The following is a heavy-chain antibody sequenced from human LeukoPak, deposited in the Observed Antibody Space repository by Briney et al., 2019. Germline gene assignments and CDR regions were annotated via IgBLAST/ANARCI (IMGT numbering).Heavy chain of an antibody. Sequence: ASVKVSCKASGYTFTGYYMHWVRQAPGQGLEWMGWINPNSGDTNYAQKFQGRVTMTRDTSISTAYMELSRLKSDDTAVYYCARDQGRRVWYNWNYGEDAFDIWGQGTMVTVSS. J-gene: IGHJ3*02. CDR3: ARDQGRRVWYNWNYGEDAFDI. V-gene: IGHV1-2*02. CDR2: INPNSGDT. D-gene: IGHD1-7*01. CDR1: GYTFTGYY.